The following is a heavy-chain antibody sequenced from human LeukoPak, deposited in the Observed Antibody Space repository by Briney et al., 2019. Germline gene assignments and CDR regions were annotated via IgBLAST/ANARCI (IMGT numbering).Heavy chain of an antibody. D-gene: IGHD1-26*01. CDR1: GFTFNTNN. CDR3: ARDPYSGNYGDYYYYMDV. Sequence: GGSLRLSCVASGFTFNTNNMNWVRQAPGKGLEWVSSITSSSSYIYYADSVKGRFTISRDNAKSSLYLQMNSLRDEDTAVYYCARDPYSGNYGDYYYYMDVWGKGTTVTIFS. V-gene: IGHV3-21*01. CDR2: ITSSSSYI. J-gene: IGHJ6*03.